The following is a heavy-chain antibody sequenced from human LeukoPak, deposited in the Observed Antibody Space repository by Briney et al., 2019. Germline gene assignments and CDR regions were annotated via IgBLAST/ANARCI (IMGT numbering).Heavy chain of an antibody. CDR3: ARGSGWLPDC. CDR2: IYYSGST. D-gene: IGHD5-24*01. J-gene: IGHJ4*02. V-gene: IGHV4-39*07. Sequence: SETLSLTCTVSGGSISSTSYYWGWIRQPPGKGLEWIGSIYYSGSTNYNPSLKSRVTISVDTSKNQFSLKLSSVTAADTAVYYCARGSGWLPDCWGQGTRVTVSS. CDR1: GGSISSTSYY.